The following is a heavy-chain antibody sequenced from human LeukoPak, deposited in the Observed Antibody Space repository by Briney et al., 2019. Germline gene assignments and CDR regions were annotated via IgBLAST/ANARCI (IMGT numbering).Heavy chain of an antibody. CDR3: ASKWELLK. J-gene: IGHJ4*02. V-gene: IGHV3-21*01. D-gene: IGHD1-26*01. CDR2: ISSYSSHI. CDR1: GFTFSSYS. Sequence: GGSLRLSCAASGFTFSSYSMNWVRQAPGKGLEWVSSISSYSSHIYYADSVKGRFTISRDNAKNSLYLQMNSLRVEDTAVYYCASKWELLKWGQGTLVTVSS.